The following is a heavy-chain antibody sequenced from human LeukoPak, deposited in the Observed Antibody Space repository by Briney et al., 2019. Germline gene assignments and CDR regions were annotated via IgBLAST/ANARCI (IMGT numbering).Heavy chain of an antibody. Sequence: SETLSLTCTVSGGSFSSGSYYWSWIRQPPGKGLEWIGYIYYSGSTNYNPSLKSRVTISVDTSKNQFSLKLSSVTAADTAVYYCARDLTIDNPWGQGTLVTVSS. CDR3: ARDLTIDNP. V-gene: IGHV4-61*01. CDR2: IYYSGST. J-gene: IGHJ5*02. D-gene: IGHD3-3*01. CDR1: GGSFSSGSYY.